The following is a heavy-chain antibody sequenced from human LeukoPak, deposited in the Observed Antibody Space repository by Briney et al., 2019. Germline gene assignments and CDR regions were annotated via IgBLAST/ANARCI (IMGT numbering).Heavy chain of an antibody. CDR3: AKGTYGSGTPLGFDP. D-gene: IGHD3-10*01. Sequence: GGSLRLSCAASGFTFSSYAMSWVRQAPGKGLEWVSAISGSGGSTYYADSVKGRFTISRDNSKNTLYLQMNSLRAEDTAVYYCAKGTYGSGTPLGFDPWGQGTLVTVSS. J-gene: IGHJ5*02. V-gene: IGHV3-23*01. CDR1: GFTFSSYA. CDR2: ISGSGGST.